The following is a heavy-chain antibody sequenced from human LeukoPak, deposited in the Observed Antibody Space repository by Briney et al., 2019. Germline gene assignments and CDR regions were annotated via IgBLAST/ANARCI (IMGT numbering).Heavy chain of an antibody. J-gene: IGHJ4*02. CDR1: GASFNTGDYY. CDR2: IYNSGST. Sequence: SQTLSLTCIVSGASFNTGDYYWNWISQHPGKGLEWIGYIYNSGSTYYNPSLKSRVTISVDTSKNHFSLRLTSVTAADSAVYYCARGAPPDSWGQGTLVTVSS. V-gene: IGHV4-31*03. CDR3: ARGAPPDS.